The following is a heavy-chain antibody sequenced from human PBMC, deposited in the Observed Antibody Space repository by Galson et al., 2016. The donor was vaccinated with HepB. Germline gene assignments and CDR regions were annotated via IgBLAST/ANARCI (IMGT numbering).Heavy chain of an antibody. CDR3: ARGCSSTSCYYRFGAWGPRQPNDAFDI. J-gene: IGHJ3*02. CDR1: GGSIRSYS. Sequence: SETLSLTCSVSGGSIRSYSWSWIRQPAGKGLEWIGRFYTSGSTNYNPSLKSRVTMSVDTSKNQFSLKLSSVTAADTAVYYCARGCSSTSCYYRFGAWGPRQPNDAFDIWGQGTMVTVSS. D-gene: IGHD2-2*01. CDR2: FYTSGST. V-gene: IGHV4-4*07.